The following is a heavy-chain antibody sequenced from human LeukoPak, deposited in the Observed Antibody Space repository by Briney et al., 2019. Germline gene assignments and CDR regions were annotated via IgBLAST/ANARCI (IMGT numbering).Heavy chain of an antibody. Sequence: SETLSLTCAVYGGSFSGYYWSWIRQPPGKGLEWIGGINHSGSTNYNPSLKSRVTISVDTPKSQFSLKLSSVTAADTAVYYCARGPRAYGSGSYYNWGQGTLVTVSS. J-gene: IGHJ4*02. V-gene: IGHV4-34*01. CDR1: GGSFSGYY. D-gene: IGHD3-10*01. CDR3: ARGPRAYGSGSYYN. CDR2: INHSGST.